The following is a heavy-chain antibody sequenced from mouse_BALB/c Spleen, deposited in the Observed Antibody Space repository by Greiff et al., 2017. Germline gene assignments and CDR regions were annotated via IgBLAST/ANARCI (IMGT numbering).Heavy chain of an antibody. D-gene: IGHD4-1*01. CDR1: GFTFSSFG. Sequence: DVQLQESGGGLVQPGGSRKLSCAASGFTFSSFGMHWVRQAPEKGLEWVAYISSGSSTIYYADTVKGRFTISRDNPKNTLFLQMTSLRSEDTAMYYCARDWDVAYWGQGTLVTVSA. V-gene: IGHV5-17*02. CDR3: ARDWDVAY. CDR2: ISSGSSTI. J-gene: IGHJ3*01.